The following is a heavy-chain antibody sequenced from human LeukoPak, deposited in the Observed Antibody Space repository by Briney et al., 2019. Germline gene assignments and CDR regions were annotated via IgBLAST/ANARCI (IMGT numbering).Heavy chain of an antibody. CDR1: GYSFTSYW. CDR3: ARLASAWNFDY. J-gene: IGHJ4*02. V-gene: IGHV5-51*01. Sequence: GASLKISCKGSGYSFTSYWIGWVRQMPGKDLEWMGIFSPGDSDSRYSPSFQGQVTISADKSISTVYLQWSSLKASDTAMYYCARLASAWNFDYWGQGTLVTVSS. CDR2: FSPGDSDS. D-gene: IGHD6-19*01.